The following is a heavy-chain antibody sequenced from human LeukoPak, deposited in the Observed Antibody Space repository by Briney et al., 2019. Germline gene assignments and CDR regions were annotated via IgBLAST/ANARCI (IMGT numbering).Heavy chain of an antibody. D-gene: IGHD5-24*01. CDR2: ISAYNGNT. J-gene: IGHJ4*02. CDR1: GYTFTSYG. V-gene: IGHV1-18*01. Sequence: ASVKVSCKASGYTFTSYGISWVRQATGQGLEWMGWISAYNGNTNYAQKLQGRVTMTTDTSTSTAYMELRSLRSDDTAVYYCARDKWLQSEGYFDYWGQGTLVTVSS. CDR3: ARDKWLQSEGYFDY.